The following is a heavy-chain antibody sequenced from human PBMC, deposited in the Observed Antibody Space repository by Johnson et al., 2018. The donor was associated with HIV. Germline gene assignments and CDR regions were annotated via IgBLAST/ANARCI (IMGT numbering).Heavy chain of an antibody. Sequence: QMQLVESGGGVVQPGRSLRLSCAASGFTFSSYAMHWVRQAPGKGLEWVAVISYDGSNKYYADSVKGRFTVSRDNSKNTLYLHMNSLKPEDTAVYYCAKGLGRAAAGTRNAFDIGGQGTMVTVSS. CDR1: GFTFSSYA. CDR3: AKGLGRAAAGTRNAFDI. CDR2: ISYDGSNK. V-gene: IGHV3-30-3*01. D-gene: IGHD6-13*01. J-gene: IGHJ3*02.